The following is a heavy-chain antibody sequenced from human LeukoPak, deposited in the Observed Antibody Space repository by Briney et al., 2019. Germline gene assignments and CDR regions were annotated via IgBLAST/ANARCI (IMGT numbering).Heavy chain of an antibody. CDR2: IYYSGST. J-gene: IGHJ5*02. Sequence: SETLSLTCTVSGGSISSGGYYWSWIRQHPGKGLEWIGYIYYSGSTYYNPSLKSRVTISVDTSKNQFSLKLSSVTAADTAVYYCASTPLEIGNWFDPWGQGTLVTVSS. CDR1: GGSISSGGYY. V-gene: IGHV4-31*03. CDR3: ASTPLEIGNWFDP. D-gene: IGHD2-15*01.